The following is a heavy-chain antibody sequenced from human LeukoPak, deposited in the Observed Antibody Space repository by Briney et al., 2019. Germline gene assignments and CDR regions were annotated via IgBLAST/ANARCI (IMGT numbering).Heavy chain of an antibody. Sequence: SVKVSCKASGGTFSSYAISWVRQAPGQGLEWMGGIIPIFGTANYAQKFQGRVTITADESTSTAYMELSSLRSEDTAVYYRARDSSSWYPWFDPWGQGTLVTVSS. CDR2: IIPIFGTA. CDR1: GGTFSSYA. V-gene: IGHV1-69*01. D-gene: IGHD6-13*01. J-gene: IGHJ5*02. CDR3: ARDSSSWYPWFDP.